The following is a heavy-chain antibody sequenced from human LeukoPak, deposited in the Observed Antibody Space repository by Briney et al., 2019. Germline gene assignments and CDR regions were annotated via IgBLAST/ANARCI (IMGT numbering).Heavy chain of an antibody. CDR1: GFTFTSSA. CDR2: IVVGSGNI. CDR3: AADRSNIAAAGTSFEMPRDY. D-gene: IGHD6-13*01. J-gene: IGHJ4*02. Sequence: SVKVSCKASGFTFTSSAVQWVRQARGQRLEWIGWIVVGSGNINYAQKFQERVTITRDMSTSTAYMELSSLRSEDTAVYYRAADRSNIAAAGTSFEMPRDYWGQGTLVTVSS. V-gene: IGHV1-58*01.